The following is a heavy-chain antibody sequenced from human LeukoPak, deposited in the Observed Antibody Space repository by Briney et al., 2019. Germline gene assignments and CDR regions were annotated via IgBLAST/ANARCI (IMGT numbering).Heavy chain of an antibody. CDR1: GYTFTSYG. V-gene: IGHV1-69*04. CDR2: IIPILGIA. J-gene: IGHJ4*02. CDR3: ARAANLGVAAKEDYY. Sequence: SVKVSCKASGYTFTSYGISWVRQAPGQGLEWMGRIIPILGIANYAQKFQGRVTITADKSTSTAYMELSSLRSEDTAVYYCARAANLGVAAKEDYYWGQGTLVTVSS. D-gene: IGHD3-3*01.